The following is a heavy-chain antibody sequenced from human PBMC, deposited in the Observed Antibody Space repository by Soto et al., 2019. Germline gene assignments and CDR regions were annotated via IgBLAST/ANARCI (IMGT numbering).Heavy chain of an antibody. Sequence: QVQLQESGPGLVKPSETLSLTCTVSGGSISGYYWGWIRQPPGRGLEYIGYIYYSGATNYNPSLKSRITMSVDTPNNQFSLKLNSVTAADTAVYYCARHYGSGSYPLDYWGQGTLVSVSS. CDR1: GGSISGYY. CDR3: ARHYGSGSYPLDY. V-gene: IGHV4-59*08. D-gene: IGHD3-10*01. CDR2: IYYSGAT. J-gene: IGHJ4*02.